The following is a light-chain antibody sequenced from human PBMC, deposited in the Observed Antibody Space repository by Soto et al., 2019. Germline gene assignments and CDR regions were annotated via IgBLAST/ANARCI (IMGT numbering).Light chain of an antibody. V-gene: IGKV1-5*03. J-gene: IGKJ1*01. CDR1: QSFSTW. CDR3: QQYNSYPWT. CDR2: KAS. Sequence: DIQMTQSPSTLSASVGDRVTITCRASQSFSTWLAWYQQKPGKAPRLLIYKASSLESGVPSRFSGSGSGTEFTLTISSLQPDDFATYYCQQYNSYPWTFGQGTKVEI.